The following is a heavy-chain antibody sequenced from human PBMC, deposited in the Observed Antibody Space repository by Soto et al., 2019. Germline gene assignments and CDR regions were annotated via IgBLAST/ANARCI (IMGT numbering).Heavy chain of an antibody. V-gene: IGHV3-23*01. D-gene: IGHD3-16*01. J-gene: IGHJ4*02. Sequence: LRLSCAASGFAFSSFDRNWFRQAPGKGLEWVSAISGSGVSTYYTDSVKGRFTISRDNSKNTLYLQMSSLRAEDTAVYYCAKPEIIYSWGKGPDYWGQGTLVTVSS. CDR2: ISGSGVST. CDR1: GFAFSSFD. CDR3: AKPEIIYSWGKGPDY.